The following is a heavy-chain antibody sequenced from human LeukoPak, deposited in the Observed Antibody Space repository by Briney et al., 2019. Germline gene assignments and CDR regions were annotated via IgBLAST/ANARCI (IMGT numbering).Heavy chain of an antibody. CDR3: ARYGSGTSYITNYFDY. J-gene: IGHJ4*02. CDR1: GFTFSGYW. V-gene: IGHV3-74*01. CDR2: ITGDGSST. Sequence: GGSLRLSCAASGFTFSGYWMHWVRQVPGKGLVWVSRITGDGSSTTYADSVKGRFTISRDNAKNSLYLQMKSLRDEDTAVYYCARYGSGTSYITNYFDYWGQGTLVTVSS. D-gene: IGHD3-10*01.